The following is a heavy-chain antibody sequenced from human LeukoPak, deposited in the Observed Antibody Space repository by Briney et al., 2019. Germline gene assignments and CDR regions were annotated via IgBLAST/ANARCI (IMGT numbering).Heavy chain of an antibody. D-gene: IGHD2-15*01. CDR1: GGSITSSGFY. CDR3: ARQPDIVVVDNWFDP. Sequence: PSDTLSLTCTVSGGSITSSGFYWGWIRQPPGKGLEWIGNICYGGSAYYNPSLKSRVTISVDTSKNQFSLKLSSVTAADTAVYYCARQPDIVVVDNWFDPWGQGTLVAVSS. CDR2: ICYGGSA. J-gene: IGHJ5*02. V-gene: IGHV4-39*07.